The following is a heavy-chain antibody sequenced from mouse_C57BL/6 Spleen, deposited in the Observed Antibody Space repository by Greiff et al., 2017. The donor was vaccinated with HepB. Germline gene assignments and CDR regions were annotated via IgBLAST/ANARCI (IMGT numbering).Heavy chain of an antibody. CDR2: ISDGGSYT. Sequence: EVKVEESGGGLVKPGGSLKLSCAASGFTFSSYAMSWVRQTPEKRLEWVATISDGGSYTYYPDNVKGRFTISRDNAKNNLYLQMSHLKSEDTAMYYCARDRWGFDYWGQGTTLTVSS. CDR3: ARDRWGFDY. CDR1: GFTFSSYA. J-gene: IGHJ2*01. V-gene: IGHV5-4*01. D-gene: IGHD4-1*01.